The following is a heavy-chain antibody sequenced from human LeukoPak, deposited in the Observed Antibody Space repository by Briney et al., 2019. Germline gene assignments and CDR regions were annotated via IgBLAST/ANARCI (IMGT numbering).Heavy chain of an antibody. CDR3: ARGPTVVTQYYFDY. CDR2: INPNSGGT. D-gene: IGHD4-23*01. CDR1: GYTFTGYY. Sequence: ASVKVSCKASGYTFTGYYMHWVRQAPGQGIEWMGWINPNSGGTNYAQKFQGRVTMTRDTSISTAYMELSRLRSDDTAVYYCARGPTVVTQYYFDYWGQGTLVTVSS. V-gene: IGHV1-2*02. J-gene: IGHJ4*02.